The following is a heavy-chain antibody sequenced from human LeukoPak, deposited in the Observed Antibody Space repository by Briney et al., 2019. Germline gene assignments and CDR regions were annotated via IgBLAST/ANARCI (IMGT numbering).Heavy chain of an antibody. V-gene: IGHV1-8*03. CDR3: ARGSGSYYVRWFDP. J-gene: IGHJ5*02. CDR1: GYTFTSYD. CDR2: MNPNSGNT. Sequence: GASVKVSCKASGYTFTSYDINWVRQATGQGLEWMVWMNPNSGNTGYAQKFQGRVTITRNTSISTAYMELSSLRSEDTAVYYCARGSGSYYVRWFDPWGQGTLVTVSS. D-gene: IGHD1-26*01.